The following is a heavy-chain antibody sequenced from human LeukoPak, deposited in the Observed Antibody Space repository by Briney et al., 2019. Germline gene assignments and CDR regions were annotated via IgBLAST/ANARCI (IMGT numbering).Heavy chain of an antibody. CDR1: GFTFSHYS. J-gene: IGHJ4*02. D-gene: IGHD1-26*01. Sequence: AGGAPRLSCAASGFTFSHYSMNWVRQTPGKGLEWVSYISSSSSSIYYADSVKGRFTISRDNAKNSLYMQMNSMRAEDPAVYYCASFPWDLRPTWGQGTLVSVAS. CDR3: ASFPWDLRPT. CDR2: ISSSSSSI. V-gene: IGHV3-48*01.